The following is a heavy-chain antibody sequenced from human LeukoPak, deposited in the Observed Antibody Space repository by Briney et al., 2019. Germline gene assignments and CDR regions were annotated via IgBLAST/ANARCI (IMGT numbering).Heavy chain of an antibody. Sequence: ASVKVSCTASGYTFTSYGFSWVRQAPGQGLEWMGWINAYNGNTNYAQKLQGRVTMTTDTSTSTAYMELRSLRFDDTAVYYCARRQGTTLSFDYWGQGTLVTVSS. J-gene: IGHJ4*02. CDR1: GYTFTSYG. CDR2: INAYNGNT. CDR3: ARRQGTTLSFDY. D-gene: IGHD1-1*01. V-gene: IGHV1-18*01.